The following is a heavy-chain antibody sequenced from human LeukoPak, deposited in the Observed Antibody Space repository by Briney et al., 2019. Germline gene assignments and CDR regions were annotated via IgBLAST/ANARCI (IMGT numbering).Heavy chain of an antibody. CDR3: AFGYYYDSSGYYY. CDR2: MNPSSGNT. V-gene: IGHV1-8*03. D-gene: IGHD3-22*01. CDR1: GYTFTSYY. J-gene: IGHJ4*02. Sequence: ASVKVSCKASGYTFTSYYMHWVRQATGQGLEWMGWMNPSSGNTGYAQKFQGRVTITRNTSISTAYMELSSLRSEDTAVYYCAFGYYYDSSGYYYWGQGTLVTVSS.